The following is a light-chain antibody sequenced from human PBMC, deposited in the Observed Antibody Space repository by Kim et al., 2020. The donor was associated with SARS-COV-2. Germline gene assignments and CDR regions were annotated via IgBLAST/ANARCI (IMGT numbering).Light chain of an antibody. CDR3: QQFGNVPLT. CDR2: DAS. CDR1: QDINNY. J-gene: IGKJ4*01. V-gene: IGKV1-33*01. Sequence: SASVGDRVTITCQASQDINNYLNWYPQRPGKAPKLLIYDASSLQTGVPSRFSGSGSGTDFTFTISSLQPEDIATYYCQQFGNVPLTFGGGTKLEI.